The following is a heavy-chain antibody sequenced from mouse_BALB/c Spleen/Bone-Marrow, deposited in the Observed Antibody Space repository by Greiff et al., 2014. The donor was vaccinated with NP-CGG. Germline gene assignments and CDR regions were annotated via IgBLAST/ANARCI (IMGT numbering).Heavy chain of an antibody. V-gene: IGHV14-3*02. CDR3: AAYYNGSSQFAY. D-gene: IGHD1-1*01. Sequence: EVKLEESGAELVKPGASVKLSCTASGFNIKDTYMHWVKQRPEQGLEWIGRIDPANGNTKYDPKFQGKATITADTSSNTAYLQLSSLTSEDTAVYYCAAYYNGSSQFAYWGQGTLVTVSA. J-gene: IGHJ3*01. CDR2: IDPANGNT. CDR1: GFNIKDTY.